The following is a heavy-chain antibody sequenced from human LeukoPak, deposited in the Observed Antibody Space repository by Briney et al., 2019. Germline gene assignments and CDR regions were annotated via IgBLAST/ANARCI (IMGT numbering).Heavy chain of an antibody. CDR1: GFTFSTYW. D-gene: IGHD6-19*01. Sequence: PGGSLRLSCAASGFTFSTYWMSWVRQAPGKGLEWVAVIWYGGSNKYYADSVKGRFTISRDNSKNTLYLQMNSLRAEDTAVYYCAKESTAYSSGWDPALDYWGQGTLVTVSS. J-gene: IGHJ4*02. CDR2: IWYGGSNK. CDR3: AKESTAYSSGWDPALDY. V-gene: IGHV3-30*02.